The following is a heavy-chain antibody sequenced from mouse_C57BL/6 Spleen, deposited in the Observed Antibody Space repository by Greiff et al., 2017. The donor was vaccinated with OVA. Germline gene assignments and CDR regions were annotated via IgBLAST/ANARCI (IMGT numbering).Heavy chain of an antibody. CDR1: GFTFSSYG. Sequence: EVQLVESGGDLVKPGGSLKLSCAASGFTFSSYGMSWVRQTPDKRLEWVATISSGGSYTYYPDSVKGRFTISRDNAKNTLYLQMSSLKSEDTAMYYCARSDYYGSRHWYFDVWGTGTTVTVSS. CDR2: ISSGGSYT. V-gene: IGHV5-6*01. D-gene: IGHD1-1*01. J-gene: IGHJ1*03. CDR3: ARSDYYGSRHWYFDV.